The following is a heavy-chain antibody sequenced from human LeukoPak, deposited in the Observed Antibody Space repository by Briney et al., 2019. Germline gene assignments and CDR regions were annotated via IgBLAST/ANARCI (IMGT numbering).Heavy chain of an antibody. Sequence: PSETLSLTCDVHGGSFRGYSWNWIRQPPGKGLEWIGEINHSGRAKYNPSLKSRVSISRDTSKNRFSLRLRSVTAADTAVYFCARGRVSSSTWYSTYYYFFYMDVWGKGTTVTVSS. D-gene: IGHD1-1*01. CDR1: GGSFRGYS. CDR2: INHSGRA. V-gene: IGHV4-34*01. CDR3: ARGRVSSSTWYSTYYYFFYMDV. J-gene: IGHJ6*03.